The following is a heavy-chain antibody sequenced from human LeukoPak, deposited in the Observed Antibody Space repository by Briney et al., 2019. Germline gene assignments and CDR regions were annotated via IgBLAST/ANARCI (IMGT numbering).Heavy chain of an antibody. CDR3: ASRHPDIASP. CDR1: GFTFSSSA. J-gene: IGHJ5*02. Sequence: PGGSLRLSCAASGFTFSSSAMSWVRQVPGKGLEWVSAISGSGVDIYYADSVKGRFTISRDNSKNTLFLQMNSLRVEDTAVYYCASRHPDIASPWGQGTLVTVSS. V-gene: IGHV3-23*01. CDR2: ISGSGVDI. D-gene: IGHD5-12*01.